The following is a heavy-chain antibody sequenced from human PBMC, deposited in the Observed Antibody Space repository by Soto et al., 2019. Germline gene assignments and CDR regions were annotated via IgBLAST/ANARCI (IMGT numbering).Heavy chain of an antibody. Sequence: SETLSLTCTVSGGSISSGGYYWSWIRQHPGKGLEWIGYIYYSGSTYYNPSLKSRVTISVDTSKNQFSLKLSSVTAADTAVYYCAREEILYYYDSSGSELSAGMDVWGQGTTVTVSS. CDR3: AREEILYYYDSSGSELSAGMDV. J-gene: IGHJ6*02. CDR2: IYYSGST. D-gene: IGHD3-22*01. CDR1: GGSISSGGYY. V-gene: IGHV4-31*03.